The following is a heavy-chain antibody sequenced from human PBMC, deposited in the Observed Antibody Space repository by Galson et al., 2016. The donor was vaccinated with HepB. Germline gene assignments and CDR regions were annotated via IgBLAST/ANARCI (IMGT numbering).Heavy chain of an antibody. J-gene: IGHJ4*02. V-gene: IGHV3-48*02. CDR1: GFTFIYYN. CDR2: ISSNGGTI. D-gene: IGHD6-13*01. Sequence: SLRLSCAASGFTFIYYNMNWVRQAPGKGLEWISYISSNGGTIYYADSVKGRFTISRDNAKNTLYLQMNSLRDEDTAVYYCARAGSSWYFDYWGQRTRVAGSS. CDR3: ARAGSSWYFDY.